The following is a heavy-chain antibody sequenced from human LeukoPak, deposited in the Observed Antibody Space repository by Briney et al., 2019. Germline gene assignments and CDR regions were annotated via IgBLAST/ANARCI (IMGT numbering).Heavy chain of an antibody. Sequence: GGSLRLSCAASGFSFSNYGMHWVRQAPGKGLEWVAVISNDGSNKYYADSVKGRFTMSRDNSKNTLYLQMNSPRAEDTAVYYCAKGVAVAGTYFQHWGQGTLVTVSS. CDR3: AKGVAVAGTYFQH. D-gene: IGHD6-19*01. J-gene: IGHJ1*01. CDR2: ISNDGSNK. V-gene: IGHV3-30*18. CDR1: GFSFSNYG.